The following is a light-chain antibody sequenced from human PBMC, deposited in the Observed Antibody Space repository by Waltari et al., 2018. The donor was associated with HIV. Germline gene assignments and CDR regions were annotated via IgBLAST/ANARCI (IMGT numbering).Light chain of an antibody. CDR2: DAS. V-gene: IGKV4-1*01. CDR1: QSVFYNSNSQNY. J-gene: IGKJ4*01. CDR3: MQYYAPPLT. Sequence: PPPLVVSRAEGVPTNCKPSQSVFYNSNSQNYLAWFQQKPRQPPNLLIYDASTRESGVPDRFSGSGSGIHFTLTITSLQAEDLAIYYCMQYYAPPLTFGGGTRVDI.